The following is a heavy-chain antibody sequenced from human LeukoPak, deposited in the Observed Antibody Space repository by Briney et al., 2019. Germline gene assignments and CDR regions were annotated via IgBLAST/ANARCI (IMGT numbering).Heavy chain of an antibody. J-gene: IGHJ4*02. V-gene: IGHV4-59*01. Sequence: PSETLSLTCTVSGGSISSYYWSWIRQPPGKGLEWIGYIYYSGSTNYNPSLKSRVTISVDTSKNQFSLKLRYVTAADTAVYYCAKAPVTTCSGAYCYPFDYWGQGTLVTVSS. CDR2: IYYSGST. D-gene: IGHD2-15*01. CDR3: AKAPVTTCSGAYCYPFDY. CDR1: GGSISSYY.